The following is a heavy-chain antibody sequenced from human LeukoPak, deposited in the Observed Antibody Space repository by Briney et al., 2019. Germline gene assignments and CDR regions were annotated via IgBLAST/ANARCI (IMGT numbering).Heavy chain of an antibody. J-gene: IGHJ4*02. D-gene: IGHD1-26*01. V-gene: IGHV4-61*02. CDR1: GGSISSDNYY. CDR3: ARGSGSYTYDCFDY. Sequence: PSQTLSLTCTVSGGSISSDNYYWSWIRQPAGKGLEWIGRIYTSGSTNYNPSLKSRVTISVNTSKNQFSLKLNSVTAADTAGYYCARGSGSYTYDCFDYWGQGTLVTVSS. CDR2: IYTSGST.